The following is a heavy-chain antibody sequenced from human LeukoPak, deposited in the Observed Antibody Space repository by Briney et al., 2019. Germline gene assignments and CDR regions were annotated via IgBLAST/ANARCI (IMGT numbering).Heavy chain of an antibody. D-gene: IGHD5-12*01. CDR2: ISYDGSNK. CDR3: ARGYSGYDYFDY. CDR1: GFTFSSYA. Sequence: PGGSLRLSCAASGFTFSSYAMHWVRQAPGKGLEWVAVISYDGSNKYYADSVKGRFTISRDNSKNTLYLQMNGLRAEDTAVYYCARGYSGYDYFDYWGQGTLVTVSS. V-gene: IGHV3-30-3*01. J-gene: IGHJ4*02.